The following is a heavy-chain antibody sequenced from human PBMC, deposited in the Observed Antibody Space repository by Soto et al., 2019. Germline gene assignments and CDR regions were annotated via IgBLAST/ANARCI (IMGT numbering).Heavy chain of an antibody. CDR3: AREHGESSGPHQY. CDR1: GGSISSYY. V-gene: IGHV4-59*01. Sequence: SETLSLTCTVSGGSISSYYWSWIRQPPGKGLEWIGYIYDSGSTNYNPSLKSRVTISVDTSKNQFSLKLSSVTAADTAVYYCAREHGESSGPHQYWGQGSLVTVS. CDR2: IYDSGST. J-gene: IGHJ1*01. D-gene: IGHD3-22*01.